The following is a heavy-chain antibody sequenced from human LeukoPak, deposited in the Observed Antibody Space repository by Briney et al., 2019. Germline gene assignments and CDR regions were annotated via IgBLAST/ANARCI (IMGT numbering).Heavy chain of an antibody. J-gene: IGHJ3*02. D-gene: IGHD3-9*01. CDR2: ISGSGGST. Sequence: GGSLRLSCAASGFTFISYGMSWVRQAPGKGLEWVSAISGSGGSTYYADSVKGRFTISRDNSKNTLYLQMNSLRAEDTAVYYCAKAYHDILTGYYMRDAFDIWGQGTMVTVSS. CDR3: AKAYHDILTGYYMRDAFDI. V-gene: IGHV3-23*01. CDR1: GFTFISYG.